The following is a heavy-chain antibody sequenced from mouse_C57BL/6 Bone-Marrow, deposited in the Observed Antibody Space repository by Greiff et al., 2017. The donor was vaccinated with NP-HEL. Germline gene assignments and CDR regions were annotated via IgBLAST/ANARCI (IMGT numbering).Heavy chain of an antibody. D-gene: IGHD1-1*01. CDR3: ARYYGSSYYFDY. Sequence: VKLQQSGAELVKPGASVKISCKASGYAFSSYWMNWVKQRPGKGLEWIGQIYPGDGDNNYNGKFKGKATLTAYKSSITTYMQLISLTSDDSAVYFCARYYGSSYYFDYWGQGTTLTVSS. V-gene: IGHV1-80*01. J-gene: IGHJ2*01. CDR2: IYPGDGDN. CDR1: GYAFSSYW.